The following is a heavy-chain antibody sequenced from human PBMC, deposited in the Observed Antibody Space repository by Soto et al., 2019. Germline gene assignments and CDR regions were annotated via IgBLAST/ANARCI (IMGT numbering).Heavy chain of an antibody. CDR2: ISLSTNYI. Sequence: EGQLVESGGGLVKSGGSLRLSCAASGFTCSSCTMNWVRQAPGKGLEWVSSISLSTNYIYYADSLRGRFTISRDNAKNXXXXXXXXXXXXXXXXXXXXXXXXXXXXXXXXXXXXXDVWGQGTTVIVSS. J-gene: IGHJ6*02. CDR3: XXXXXXXXXXXXXXXXXXDV. V-gene: IGHV3-21*02. CDR1: GFTCSSCT.